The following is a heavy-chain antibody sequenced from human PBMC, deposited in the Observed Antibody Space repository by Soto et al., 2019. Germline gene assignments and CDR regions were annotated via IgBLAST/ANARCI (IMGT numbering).Heavy chain of an antibody. J-gene: IGHJ4*02. CDR3: ARHPRYVILTGYYQNFDY. D-gene: IGHD3-9*01. CDR1: GYTFTSYD. Sequence: ASVKVSCKASGYTFTSYDINWVRQATGQGLEWMGWMNPNSGNTGYAQKFQGRVTMTRNTSISTAYMELSSLRSEDTAVYYCARHPRYVILTGYYQNFDYWGQGTLVTVS. V-gene: IGHV1-8*01. CDR2: MNPNSGNT.